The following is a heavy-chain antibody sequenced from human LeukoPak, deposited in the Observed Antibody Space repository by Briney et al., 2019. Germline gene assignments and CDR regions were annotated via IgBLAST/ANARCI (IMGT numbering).Heavy chain of an antibody. CDR1: GFTFSSYS. J-gene: IGHJ4*02. Sequence: PGGSLRLSCAASGFTFSSYSMNWVPQAPGKGLEGVSYISSSSRTIYYADSVKGRFTISRDNAKNSLYLQMNSLRAEDTAVYYCARDHSSGCFDYWGQGTLVTVSS. CDR3: ARDHSSGCFDY. D-gene: IGHD6-19*01. CDR2: ISSSSRTI. V-gene: IGHV3-48*01.